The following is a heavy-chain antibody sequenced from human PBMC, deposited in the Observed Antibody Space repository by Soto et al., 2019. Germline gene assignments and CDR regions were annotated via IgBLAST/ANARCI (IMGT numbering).Heavy chain of an antibody. CDR2: IIPIFGTA. CDR3: ARMTMVKRYFDY. J-gene: IGHJ4*02. D-gene: IGHD3-10*01. V-gene: IGHV1-69*13. Sequence: SVKVSCKASRGTFSSYAISWVRQAPGQGLEWMGGIIPIFGTANYAQKFQGRVTITADESTSTAYMELSSLRSEDTAVYYCARMTMVKRYFDYWGQGTLVTVPQ. CDR1: RGTFSSYA.